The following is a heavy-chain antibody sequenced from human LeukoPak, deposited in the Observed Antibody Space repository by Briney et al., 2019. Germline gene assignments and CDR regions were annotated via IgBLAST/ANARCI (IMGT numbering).Heavy chain of an antibody. CDR3: ARDLGTMVRGGDY. V-gene: IGHV3-30-3*01. D-gene: IGHD3-10*01. CDR1: GFTVSSNY. CDR2: ISYDGSNK. Sequence: GGALRLSCAASGFTVSSNYMSGVRQAPGRGLEGVAVISYDGSNKYYADSVKGRFTISRDNSKNTLYLQMNSLRAEDTAVYYCARDLGTMVRGGDYWGQGALVTVSS. J-gene: IGHJ4*02.